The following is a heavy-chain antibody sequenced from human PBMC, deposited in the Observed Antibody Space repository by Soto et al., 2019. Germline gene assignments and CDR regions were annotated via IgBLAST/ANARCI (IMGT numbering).Heavy chain of an antibody. CDR3: AKDLGETYLNANWFDP. Sequence: GGSLRLSCAASGFTFSSYAMSWVRQAPGKGLEWVSAISGSGGSTYYADSVKGRFTISRDNSKNTLYLQMNSLRAEDTAVYYCAKDLGETYLNANWFDPWGQGTLVTVSS. V-gene: IGHV3-23*01. J-gene: IGHJ5*02. CDR1: GFTFSSYA. CDR2: ISGSGGST. D-gene: IGHD3-16*01.